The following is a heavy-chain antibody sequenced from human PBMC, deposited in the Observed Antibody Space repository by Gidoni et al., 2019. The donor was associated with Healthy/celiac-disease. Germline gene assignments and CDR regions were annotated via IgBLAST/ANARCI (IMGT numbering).Heavy chain of an antibody. J-gene: IGHJ4*02. CDR1: GGSISSSSYY. CDR2: IYYSGST. D-gene: IGHD6-19*01. CDR3: ARGSSSGWPNFDY. V-gene: IGHV4-39*01. Sequence: DTLSLTCTVSGGSISSSSYYCGWIRQPPGKELEWIVSIYYSGSTYYNPSLKSRVTISVDTSKNQFSLKLSSVTAADTAVYYCARGSSSGWPNFDYWGQGTLVTVSS.